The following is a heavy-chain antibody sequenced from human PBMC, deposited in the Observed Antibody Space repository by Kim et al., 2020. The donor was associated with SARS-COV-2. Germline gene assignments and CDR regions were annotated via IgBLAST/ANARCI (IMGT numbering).Heavy chain of an antibody. CDR3: ARGTTMVRGVTGNWFDP. D-gene: IGHD3-10*01. V-gene: IGHV1-69*04. Sequence: FQGRVTITADKSTSTAYMELSSLRSEDTAVYYCARGTTMVRGVTGNWFDPWGQGTLVTVSS. J-gene: IGHJ5*02.